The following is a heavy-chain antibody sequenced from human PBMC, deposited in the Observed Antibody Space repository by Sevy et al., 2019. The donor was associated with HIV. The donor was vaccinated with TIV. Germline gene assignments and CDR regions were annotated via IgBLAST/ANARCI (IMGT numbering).Heavy chain of an antibody. CDR1: GFTFSSYA. V-gene: IGHV3-30-3*01. D-gene: IGHD6-13*01. J-gene: IGHJ4*02. CDR2: ISYDGSNK. Sequence: GGSLRLSCAASGFTFSSYAMHWVRQAPGKGLEWVAVISYDGSNKYYADSVKGRFTISRDNSKNTLYLQMNSLRAEDTAAYYCARDNSSSWYTGPCDYWGQGTLVTVSS. CDR3: ARDNSSSWYTGPCDY.